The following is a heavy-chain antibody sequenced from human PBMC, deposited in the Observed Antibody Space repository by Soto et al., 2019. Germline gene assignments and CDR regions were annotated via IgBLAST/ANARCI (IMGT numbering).Heavy chain of an antibody. V-gene: IGHV4-59*01. CDR2: IYYSGST. J-gene: IGHJ4*02. D-gene: IGHD2-2*01. CDR1: GGSISSYY. Sequence: SETLSLTCTVSGGSISSYYWSWIRQPPGKGLEWIGYIYYSGSTNYNPSLKSRVTISVDTSKNQFSLKLSSVTAADTAVYFCARGRLLPAVNFDYWGQGTLVTVSS. CDR3: ARGRLLPAVNFDY.